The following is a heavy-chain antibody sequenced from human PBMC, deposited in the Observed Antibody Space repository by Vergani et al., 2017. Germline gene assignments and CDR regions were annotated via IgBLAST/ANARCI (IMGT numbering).Heavy chain of an antibody. CDR3: ARVVYYGDYGAFDI. CDR2: ISYDGSNK. D-gene: IGHD4-17*01. CDR1: GFTFSSYA. J-gene: IGHJ3*02. V-gene: IGHV3-30-3*01. Sequence: QVQLVESGGGVVQPGRSLRLSCAASGFTFSSYAMHWVRQAPGKGLEWVAVISYDGSNKYYADSVKGRFTISRDNSKNTLYLQMNSLRAEDTAVYYCARVVYYGDYGAFDIWGQGTMVTVSS.